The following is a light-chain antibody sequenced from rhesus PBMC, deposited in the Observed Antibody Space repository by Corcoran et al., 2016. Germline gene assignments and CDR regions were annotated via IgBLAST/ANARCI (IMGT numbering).Light chain of an antibody. CDR1: QSISSW. CDR2: RAS. CDR3: QQYDSSPRT. Sequence: DIQMTQSPSSLSASVGDTVTITCRASQSISSWLAWYQQKPGIAPNLLIYRASSLPSGVPSRFSGSGSGTDLTLTISSLQSEDFATYYCQQYDSSPRTFGQGTKVEI. J-gene: IGKJ1*01. V-gene: IGKV1-22*01.